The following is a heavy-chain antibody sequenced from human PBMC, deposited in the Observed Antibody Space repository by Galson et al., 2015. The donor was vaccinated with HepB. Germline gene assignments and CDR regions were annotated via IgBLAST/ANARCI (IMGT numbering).Heavy chain of an antibody. CDR2: ISPYNRDT. Sequence: SVKVSCKASGYTFSSYSITWVRQAPGRGLEWMGWISPYNRDTNYGWKLQGRVTMTTDTFTSTAYMELRSLRSDDTAVYYCARGGFVAAVGGTQNNWFDPWGQGTQVTVSS. J-gene: IGHJ5*02. D-gene: IGHD2-15*01. CDR3: ARGGFVAAVGGTQNNWFDP. CDR1: GYTFSSYS. V-gene: IGHV1-18*01.